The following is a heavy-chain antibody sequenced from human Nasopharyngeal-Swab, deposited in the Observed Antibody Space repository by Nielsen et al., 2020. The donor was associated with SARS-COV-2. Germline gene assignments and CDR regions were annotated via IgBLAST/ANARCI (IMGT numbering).Heavy chain of an antibody. V-gene: IGHV4-61*02. CDR2: IYTSGST. Sequence: SETLSLTCTVSGGSISSGSYYWSWIRQPAGKGLEWIGRIYTSGSTNYNPSLKSRVTISVDTSKNPFSLKLSSVTAADTAVYYCAREGMATTTPYWGQGTLVTVSS. CDR1: GGSISSGSYY. J-gene: IGHJ4*02. D-gene: IGHD5-24*01. CDR3: AREGMATTTPY.